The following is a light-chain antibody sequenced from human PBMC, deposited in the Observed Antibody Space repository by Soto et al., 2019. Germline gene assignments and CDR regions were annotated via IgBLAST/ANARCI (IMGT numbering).Light chain of an antibody. CDR2: GSS. J-gene: IGKJ1*01. CDR1: QNLNSNF. Sequence: EIVLTQSPGTLSLSPGERATLSCRASQNLNSNFLAWYQQRLGQAPRLLIYGSSSRATGIPDRYSGSGSETYFTFTFIALDTDDFGVYYCQYHGASPRTFGQGIKVDIK. CDR3: QYHGASPRT. V-gene: IGKV3-20*01.